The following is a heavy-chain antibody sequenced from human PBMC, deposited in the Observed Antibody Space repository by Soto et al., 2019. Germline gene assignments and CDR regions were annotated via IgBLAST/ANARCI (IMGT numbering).Heavy chain of an antibody. CDR3: AREGCSGGNCYFDY. Sequence: SETLSLTCTVSGGSISSSYWSWIRQPPGTGLEWIGYTYYSWSTNYNPSLKSRVTVSVDTSKNQLSLKLSSATAADTAVYYCAREGCSGGNCYFDYWGQGTLVTVSS. V-gene: IGHV4-59*01. D-gene: IGHD2-15*01. J-gene: IGHJ4*02. CDR2: TYYSWST. CDR1: GGSISSSY.